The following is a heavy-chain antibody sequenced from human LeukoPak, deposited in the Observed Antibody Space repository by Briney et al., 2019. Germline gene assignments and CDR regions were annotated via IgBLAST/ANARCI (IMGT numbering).Heavy chain of an antibody. CDR3: ARGDIVATTGRRSFDY. D-gene: IGHD5-12*01. Sequence: GASVKVSCKASGYTFTSYGISWVRQAPGQGLEWMGWISAYNGNTNSAQKLQGRVTMTTDTSTSTAYMELRSLRSDDTAVYYCARGDIVATTGRRSFDYWGQGTLVTVSS. J-gene: IGHJ4*02. CDR2: ISAYNGNT. V-gene: IGHV1-18*01. CDR1: GYTFTSYG.